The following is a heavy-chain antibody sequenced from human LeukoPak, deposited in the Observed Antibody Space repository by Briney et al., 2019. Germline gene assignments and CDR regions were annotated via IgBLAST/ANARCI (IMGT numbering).Heavy chain of an antibody. D-gene: IGHD2-15*01. CDR1: GGSISSYY. J-gene: IGHJ4*02. Sequence: PSETLSLTCTVSGGSISSYYWSWIRQPPGKGLEWIGYIYYSGSTNYNPSLKSRVTISVDTSKNQFSLKLSSVTAADTAVYYCARSGYCSGGSCLLAFDYWGQGTLVTVSS. V-gene: IGHV4-59*01. CDR3: ARSGYCSGGSCLLAFDY. CDR2: IYYSGST.